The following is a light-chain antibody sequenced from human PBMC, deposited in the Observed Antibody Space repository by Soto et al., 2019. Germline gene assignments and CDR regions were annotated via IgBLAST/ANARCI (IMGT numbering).Light chain of an antibody. J-gene: IGLJ1*01. V-gene: IGLV6-57*04. Sequence: NFMLTQPHSVSESPGKTVTISCTRSSGSIASNYVQWYQQRPGSAPTTVIYEDNQRPSGVPDRFSGSIDSSSNSASLTISGLKTEDEDDYYCQSYDSSNYVFGTGTKVTVL. CDR1: SGSIASNY. CDR2: EDN. CDR3: QSYDSSNYV.